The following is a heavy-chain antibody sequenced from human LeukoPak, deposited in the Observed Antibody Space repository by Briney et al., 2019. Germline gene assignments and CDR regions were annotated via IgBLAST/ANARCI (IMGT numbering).Heavy chain of an antibody. CDR2: IYSGGNT. J-gene: IGHJ4*02. Sequence: GGSLRLSCAVSGFTVSTNYMTWVRQAPGKGLEWVSVIYSGGNTYYADSVKGRLIISRDNSKNTVYLQMNSLRAEDTAVYFCARVGFPGTTAPFDYWGQGTLVTVSS. V-gene: IGHV3-66*02. CDR3: ARVGFPGTTAPFDY. D-gene: IGHD1-1*01. CDR1: GFTVSTNY.